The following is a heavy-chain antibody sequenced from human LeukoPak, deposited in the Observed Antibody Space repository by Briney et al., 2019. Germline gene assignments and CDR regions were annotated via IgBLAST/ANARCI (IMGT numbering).Heavy chain of an antibody. CDR3: AKDATPWNSIWDYLDS. D-gene: IGHD1-1*01. J-gene: IGHJ4*02. CDR2: IGGGDDDR. CDR1: GFTFSVHA. V-gene: IGHV3-23*01. Sequence: GESLRLSCAASGFTFSVHARSWVRQAPGKGPEWVSSIGGGDDDRYYADSVKGRFTVTRDNSNNMVYLQLNSLRVEDTALYYCAKDATPWNSIWDYLDSWGQGTLVTVSS.